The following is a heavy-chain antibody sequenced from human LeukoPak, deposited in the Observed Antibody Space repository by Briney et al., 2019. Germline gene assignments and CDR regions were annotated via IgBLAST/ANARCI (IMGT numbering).Heavy chain of an antibody. CDR1: SGSISSDDYY. CDR3: ARGETYYYDNSPYVDS. Sequence: PSKTLSLTCTVSSGSISSDDYYWSWIRQPPGTGLEWIGSIYYSGSTYYSPSFKSRLSISIDTSKNQFSLKLSSVTAADTAVYYCARGETYYYDNSPYVDSWGQGTLVTVSS. CDR2: IYYSGST. J-gene: IGHJ4*02. D-gene: IGHD3-22*01. V-gene: IGHV4-30-4*01.